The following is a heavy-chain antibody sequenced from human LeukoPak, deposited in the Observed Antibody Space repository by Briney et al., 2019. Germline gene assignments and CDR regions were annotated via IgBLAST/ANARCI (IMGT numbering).Heavy chain of an antibody. V-gene: IGHV1-18*01. CDR1: GYMFTSYG. Sequence: ASVKVSCKASGYMFTSYGISWVGQAPGQGLEWMGWISTNKGNTNYAQRLQGRVTMTTDTSTSTAYMELRSLRSDDTAIYYCVRDIQWRFDPWGQGTLVTVSS. D-gene: IGHD2-8*01. CDR3: VRDIQWRFDP. CDR2: ISTNKGNT. J-gene: IGHJ5*02.